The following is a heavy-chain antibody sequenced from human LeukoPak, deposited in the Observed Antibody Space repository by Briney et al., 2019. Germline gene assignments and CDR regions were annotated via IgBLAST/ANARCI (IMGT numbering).Heavy chain of an antibody. CDR3: AKGTPRELRYFDWSTLFDY. D-gene: IGHD3-9*01. CDR1: GFTFDDYA. Sequence: GGSLRLSCAASGFTFDDYAMHWVRQAPGKGLEWVSGISWNSGSIGYADSVKSRFTISRDNAKNSLYLQMNSLRAEDTALYYCAKGTPRELRYFDWSTLFDYWGQGTLVTVSS. J-gene: IGHJ4*02. V-gene: IGHV3-9*01. CDR2: ISWNSGSI.